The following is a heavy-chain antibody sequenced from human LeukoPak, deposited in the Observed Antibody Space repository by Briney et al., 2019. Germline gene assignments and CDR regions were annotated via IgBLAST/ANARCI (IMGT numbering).Heavy chain of an antibody. CDR3: DGGTYYYGSGSY. Sequence: SETLSLTCTVSGGSISSSSYYWGWIRQPPGKGLEWIGSIYYSGSTYYNPSLKSRVTRSVDTSKNQFSLKLSSVTAADTAVYYWDGGTYYYGSGSYWGQGTLVTVSS. V-gene: IGHV4-39*01. D-gene: IGHD3-10*01. J-gene: IGHJ4*02. CDR1: GGSISSSSYY. CDR2: IYYSGST.